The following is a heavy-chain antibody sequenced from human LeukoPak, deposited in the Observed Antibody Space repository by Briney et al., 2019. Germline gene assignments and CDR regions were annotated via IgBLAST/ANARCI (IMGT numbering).Heavy chain of an antibody. V-gene: IGHV6-1*01. J-gene: IGHJ4*02. CDR2: TYYRSKWYN. CDR1: GDSVSSNSAA. CDR3: ARGRIWSARRDFDY. Sequence: SQTLSFTCAISGDSVSSNSAAWNWIRQSRSGGLEWLGRTYYRSKWYNDYAVSVKSRITINAHTSKNQFPLQLNSVTPEDTAVYYCARGRIWSARRDFDYWGQGNLVTVSS. D-gene: IGHD2/OR15-2a*01.